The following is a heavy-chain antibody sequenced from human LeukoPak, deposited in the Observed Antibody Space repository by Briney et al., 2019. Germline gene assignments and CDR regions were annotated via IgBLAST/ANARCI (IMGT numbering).Heavy chain of an antibody. D-gene: IGHD1-26*01. CDR1: GFTSSSYG. CDR3: AKDREYSGSYLTFLWY. J-gene: IGHJ4*02. V-gene: IGHV3-30*02. CDR2: IRYDGSNK. Sequence: PGGSLRLSCAASGFTSSSYGMHWVRQAPGKGLEWVAFIRYDGSNKYYADSVKGRFTISRDNSKNTLYLQMNSLRAEDTAVYYCAKDREYSGSYLTFLWYWGQGTLVTVSS.